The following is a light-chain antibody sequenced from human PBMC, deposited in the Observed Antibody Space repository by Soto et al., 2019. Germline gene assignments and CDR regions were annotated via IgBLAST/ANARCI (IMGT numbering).Light chain of an antibody. CDR1: QSVLYSSNNKNY. CDR3: QQYYSTPRRDT. J-gene: IGKJ2*01. CDR2: WAS. Sequence: DIVMTQSPDSLAVSLGERATINCKSSQSVLYSSNNKNYLAWYQQKPGQPPKLLIYWASTRESGVPDRFSGSGSGTDFTLTISSLQAEDVAVYYCQQYYSTPRRDTFCQGTKLEIK. V-gene: IGKV4-1*01.